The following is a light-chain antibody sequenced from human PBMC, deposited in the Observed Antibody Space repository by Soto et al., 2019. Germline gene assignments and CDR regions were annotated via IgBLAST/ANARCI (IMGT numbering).Light chain of an antibody. CDR3: SSYTTNSTRV. Sequence: QSALTQPASVSGSPGQSITISCTGTSSDVGGFNYVSWYQQHPGKAPKRLIYGVTNRPLGVSGRFSGSKSGNTASLSISGLQAEDEADYYCSSYTTNSTRVFGTGTKVTVL. J-gene: IGLJ1*01. CDR2: GVT. V-gene: IGLV2-14*03. CDR1: SSDVGGFNY.